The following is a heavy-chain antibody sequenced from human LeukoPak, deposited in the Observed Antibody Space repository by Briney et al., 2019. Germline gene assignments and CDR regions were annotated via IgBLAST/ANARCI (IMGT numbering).Heavy chain of an antibody. D-gene: IGHD3-22*01. CDR2: TIGGGDDT. V-gene: IGHV3-21*01. CDR1: GFTFSSYS. CDR3: AELGITMIEGV. J-gene: IGHJ6*04. Sequence: GGSLRLSCAASGFTFSSYSMSWVRQTPGKGLEWVSATIGGGDDTYHADSVKGRFTISRDNAKNSLYLQMNSLRAEDTAVYYCAELGITMIEGVWGKGTTVTISS.